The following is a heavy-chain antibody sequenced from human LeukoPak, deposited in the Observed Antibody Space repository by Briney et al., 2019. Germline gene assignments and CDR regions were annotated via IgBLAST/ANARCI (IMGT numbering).Heavy chain of an antibody. CDR2: ISGSGGTT. J-gene: IGHJ4*02. CDR1: GFTFSNYA. Sequence: GGSLRLSCATSGFTFSNYAVSWVRQAPGKGLEWVSSISGSGGTTYYANSVKGRFTISRDNSKNTLYLQMNSLRAEDTAVYYCAKDPYRASSGLVDYWGQGTLVTVSS. V-gene: IGHV3-23*01. D-gene: IGHD5-12*01. CDR3: AKDPYRASSGLVDY.